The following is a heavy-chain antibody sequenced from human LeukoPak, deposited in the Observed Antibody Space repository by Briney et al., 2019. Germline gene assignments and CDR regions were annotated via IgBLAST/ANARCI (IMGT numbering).Heavy chain of an antibody. CDR1: GGSIRSSYYY. J-gene: IGHJ3*02. CDR3: ARRYCTNGVCYRSAFDI. V-gene: IGHV4-39*01. CDR2: IYDSGST. Sequence: SETLSLTCTVSGGSIRSSYYYWGWIRQPPGKGLEWIGSIYDSGSTYYNPSLKSRVTISVDTSKNQFSLKLNSVTAADTAVYYCARRYCTNGVCYRSAFDIWGQGTMVTVSS. D-gene: IGHD2-8*01.